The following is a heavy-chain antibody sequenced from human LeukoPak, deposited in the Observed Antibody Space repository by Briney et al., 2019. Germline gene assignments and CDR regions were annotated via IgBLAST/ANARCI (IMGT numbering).Heavy chain of an antibody. CDR3: ARVRGYYYYYYMDV. Sequence: PGGSLRLSCAASGSTFSDYYMSWIRQAPGKGLEWVSYISSSGSTIYYADSVKGRFTISRDNAKNSLYLQMNSLRAEDTAVYYCARVRGYYYYYYMDVWGKGTTVTVSS. CDR1: GSTFSDYY. CDR2: ISSSGSTI. V-gene: IGHV3-11*04. J-gene: IGHJ6*03.